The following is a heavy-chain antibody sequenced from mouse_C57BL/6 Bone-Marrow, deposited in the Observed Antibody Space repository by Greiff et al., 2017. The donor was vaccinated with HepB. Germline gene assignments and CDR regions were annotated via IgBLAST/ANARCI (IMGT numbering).Heavy chain of an antibody. J-gene: IGHJ3*01. CDR3: ARGEYGYDWFAY. CDR2: INPGSGGT. CDR1: GYAFTNYL. Sequence: QVHVKQSGAELVRPGTSVKVSCKASGYAFTNYLIEWVKQRPGQGLEWIGVINPGSGGTNYNEKFKGKATLTADKSSSTAYMQLSSLTSEDSAVYFCARGEYGYDWFAYWGQGTLVTVSA. D-gene: IGHD2-2*01. V-gene: IGHV1-54*01.